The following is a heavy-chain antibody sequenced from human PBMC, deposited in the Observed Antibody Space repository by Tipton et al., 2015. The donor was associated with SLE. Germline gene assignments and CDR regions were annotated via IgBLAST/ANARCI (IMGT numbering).Heavy chain of an antibody. V-gene: IGHV4-39*01. CDR2: ISSSGST. J-gene: IGHJ4*02. CDR3: AARYYDYIWGGSRKYFFDY. CDR1: GGSINSSTSF. D-gene: IGHD3-16*01. Sequence: TLSLTCNVSGGSINSSTSFWAWIRQPPGKGLEWIASISSSGSTDHNPSLRSRVTISIDTPKNQFSLQLNSVTAADTAVYYCAARYYDYIWGGSRKYFFDYWGQGAQVTVSS.